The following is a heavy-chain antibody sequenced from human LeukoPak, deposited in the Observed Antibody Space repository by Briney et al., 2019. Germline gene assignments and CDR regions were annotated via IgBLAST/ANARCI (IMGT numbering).Heavy chain of an antibody. V-gene: IGHV3-11*01. Sequence: GGSLRLSCAASGFTFSDYYMSWIRQAPGKGLEWVSYISSSGRIIYYADSVKGRFTISRDNAKNSLFLQMNSLRAEDTAVYYCASVHYYGMEVWGQGTAVTVSS. CDR2: ISSSGRII. CDR1: GFTFSDYY. D-gene: IGHD2-8*01. J-gene: IGHJ6*02. CDR3: ASVHYYGMEV.